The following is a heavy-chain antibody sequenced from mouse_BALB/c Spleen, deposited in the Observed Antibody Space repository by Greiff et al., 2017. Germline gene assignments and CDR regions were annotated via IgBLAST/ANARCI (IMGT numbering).Heavy chain of an antibody. D-gene: IGHD3-1*01. CDR3: ARVQLGLRGNYAMDY. CDR1: GFSLTSYG. V-gene: IGHV2-9*02. J-gene: IGHJ4*01. CDR2: IWAGGST. Sequence: VKLVESGPGLVAPSQSLSITCTVSGFSLTSYGVHWVRQPPGKGLEWLGVIWAGGSTNYNSALMSRLSISKDNSKSQVFLKMNSLQTDDTAMYYCARVQLGLRGNYAMDYWGQGTSVTVSS.